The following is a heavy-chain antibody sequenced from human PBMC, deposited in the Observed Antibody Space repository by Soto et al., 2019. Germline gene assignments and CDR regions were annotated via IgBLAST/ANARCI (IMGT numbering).Heavy chain of an antibody. V-gene: IGHV3-23*01. J-gene: IGHJ4*02. CDR2: ISGSGGST. CDR1: GFTFSSYA. Sequence: LRLSCAASGFTFSSYAMSWVRQAPGKGLEWVSAISGSGGSTYYADSVKGRFTISRDNSKNTLYLQMNSLRAEDTAVYYCAKEEDYYGSGSYYPPGYWGQGTLVTVSS. CDR3: AKEEDYYGSGSYYPPGY. D-gene: IGHD3-10*01.